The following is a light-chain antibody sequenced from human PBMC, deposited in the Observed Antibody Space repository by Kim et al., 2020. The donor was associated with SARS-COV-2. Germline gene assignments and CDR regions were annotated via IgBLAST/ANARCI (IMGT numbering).Light chain of an antibody. Sequence: QSITISCTGTISDVGGYNYVSWYQQHPGKAPKLMIYDVSNRPSGVSNRFSGSKSGNTASLTISGLQAEDEADYYCSSYTSSSTLRVFGGGTQLTVL. V-gene: IGLV2-14*03. J-gene: IGLJ3*02. CDR1: ISDVGGYNY. CDR3: SSYTSSSTLRV. CDR2: DVS.